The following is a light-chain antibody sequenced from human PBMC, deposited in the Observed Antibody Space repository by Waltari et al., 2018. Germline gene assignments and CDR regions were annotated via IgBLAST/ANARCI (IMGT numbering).Light chain of an antibody. V-gene: IGKV4-1*01. J-gene: IGKJ4*01. CDR3: QQYFTTLT. CDR2: WAS. CDR1: QTILYNSNNKNY. Sequence: DIVMTQSPDSLAVSLGGRAAINWTSSQTILYNSNNKNYLAWYQQKPGQPPKLLIYWASTRQSGVPDRFSGSGSGTDFTHTISSLQAGDVAVYYCQQYFTTLTFGGGTKVGIK.